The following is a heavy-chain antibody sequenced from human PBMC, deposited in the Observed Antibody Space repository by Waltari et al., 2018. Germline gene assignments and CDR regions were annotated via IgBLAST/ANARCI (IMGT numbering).Heavy chain of an antibody. V-gene: IGHV4-34*01. Sequence: QVQLQQWGAGLLKPSETLSLTCAVYGGSFSGYYWSWIRQPPGKGLEWIGEINHSGRTNYNPSLKSRVTISVDTSKNQFSLKLSSVTAADTAVYYCARRRGSYYYDSSGYSGYNWFDPWGQGTLVTVSS. CDR3: ARRRGSYYYDSSGYSGYNWFDP. D-gene: IGHD3-22*01. CDR1: GGSFSGYY. CDR2: INHSGRT. J-gene: IGHJ5*02.